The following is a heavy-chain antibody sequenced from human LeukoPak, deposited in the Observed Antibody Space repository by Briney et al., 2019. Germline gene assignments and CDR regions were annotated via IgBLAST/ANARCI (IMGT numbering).Heavy chain of an antibody. CDR2: TSSNGVKT. V-gene: IGHV3-64*02. CDR1: GFIFSSYA. J-gene: IGHJ4*02. D-gene: IGHD1-26*01. Sequence: PGGSLRLSCAASGFIFSSYAMHWVRQAPGKGLEYVSATSSNGVKTYYAESVKGRFTISRDNSNNTLYLQMGSLRAEDMAVYYCARGRGGSYDHWGQGTLVTVSS. CDR3: ARGRGGSYDH.